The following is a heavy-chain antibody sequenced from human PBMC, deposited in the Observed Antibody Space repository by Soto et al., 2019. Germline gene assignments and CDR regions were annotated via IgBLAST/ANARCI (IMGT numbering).Heavy chain of an antibody. CDR2: ISGSGGST. Sequence: GGSLRLSCAASGFTFSSYAMSWVRQAPGKGLELVSAISGSGGSTYYADSVKGRFTISRDNSKNTLYLQMNSLRAEVTTVYYCAKVGDYGDYLYYYMDVWGKGTTVTVSS. CDR3: AKVGDYGDYLYYYMDV. CDR1: GFTFSSYA. V-gene: IGHV3-23*01. D-gene: IGHD4-17*01. J-gene: IGHJ6*03.